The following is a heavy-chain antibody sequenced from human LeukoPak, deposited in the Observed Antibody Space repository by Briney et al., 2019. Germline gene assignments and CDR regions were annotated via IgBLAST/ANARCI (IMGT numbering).Heavy chain of an antibody. CDR2: IFHTGNT. CDR1: GYSISSGYY. Sequence: PSETLSLTCGVSGYSISSGYYWGWIRQPPGRGQELIGSIFHTGNTYYNPSLKSRVTMSVDTSKNQFSLRLSSVTAADTAVYYCARDGGVAVSGPPGYWGQGTLVTVSS. CDR3: ARDGGVAVSGPPGY. D-gene: IGHD6-19*01. V-gene: IGHV4-38-2*02. J-gene: IGHJ4*02.